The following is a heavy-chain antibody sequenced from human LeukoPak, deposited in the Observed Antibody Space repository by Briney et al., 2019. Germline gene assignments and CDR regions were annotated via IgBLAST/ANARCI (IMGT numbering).Heavy chain of an antibody. CDR2: ISSSSSYI. Sequence: GGSLRLSCAASGFTFSSYSMNWVRQAPGKGLEWVSCISSSSSYIYYADSVKGRFTISRDNAKNSLYLQMNSLRAEDTAVSYCAREGSGYDYNFDYWGQGTLVTVSS. CDR1: GFTFSSYS. J-gene: IGHJ4*02. D-gene: IGHD5-12*01. V-gene: IGHV3-21*01. CDR3: AREGSGYDYNFDY.